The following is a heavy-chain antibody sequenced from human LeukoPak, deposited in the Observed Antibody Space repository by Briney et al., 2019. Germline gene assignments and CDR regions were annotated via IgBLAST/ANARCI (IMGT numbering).Heavy chain of an antibody. CDR1: GGSISSGGYY. Sequence: SETLSLTCTVSGGSISSGGYYWSWIRQHPGKGLEWIGYIYYSGSTYYNPSLKSRVTISVDTSKNQFSLKLSSVTAADTAVYYCARVGDQRGLDYWGQGTLVTVSS. D-gene: IGHD2-21*02. V-gene: IGHV4-31*03. CDR3: ARVGDQRGLDY. J-gene: IGHJ4*02. CDR2: IYYSGST.